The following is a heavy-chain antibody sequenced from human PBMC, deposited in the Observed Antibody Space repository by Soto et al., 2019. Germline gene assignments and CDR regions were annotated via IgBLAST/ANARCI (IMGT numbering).Heavy chain of an antibody. V-gene: IGHV3-48*03. CDR2: ISSSGSSI. J-gene: IGHJ1*01. CDR3: ARDEYDSRGDSEYFQY. CDR1: GFTFSTYE. D-gene: IGHD3-22*01. Sequence: EVKLVESGGGLVQPGGSLRLSCAASGFTFSTYEMNWVRQAPGKGLEWISYISSSGSSIYYADSVKGRFTISRDNAWNSLHLQMNSLRVEDTAVYYCARDEYDSRGDSEYFQYWGQGTLVTVSS.